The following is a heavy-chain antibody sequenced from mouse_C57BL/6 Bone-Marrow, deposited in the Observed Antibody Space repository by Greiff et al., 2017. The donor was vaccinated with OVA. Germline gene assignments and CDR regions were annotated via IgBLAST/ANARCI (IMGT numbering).Heavy chain of an antibody. V-gene: IGHV14-4*01. J-gene: IGHJ2*01. Sequence: EVQRVESGAELVRPGASVKLSCTASGFNIKDDYMHWVQQRPEQGLEWIGWIDPENGDTEYASKFQGKATITADTSSNTAYLQLSSLTSEDTAVYYCTPNGVDYWGQGTTLTVSS. CDR2: IDPENGDT. CDR3: TPNGVDY. CDR1: GFNIKDDY.